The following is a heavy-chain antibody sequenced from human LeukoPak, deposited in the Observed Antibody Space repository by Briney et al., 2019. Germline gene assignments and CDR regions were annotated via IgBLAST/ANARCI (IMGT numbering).Heavy chain of an antibody. CDR3: ARDSPTIDTVDAFDI. D-gene: IGHD3-9*01. CDR1: GYTFTGYY. Sequence: ASVKVSCKASGYTFTGYYMHWVRQAPGQGLEWMGWINPNSGGTNYAQKFQGRVTMTRDTSISTAYMELSRLRSDDTAVYYCARDSPTIDTVDAFDIWGQGTMVTVSS. J-gene: IGHJ3*02. V-gene: IGHV1-2*02. CDR2: INPNSGGT.